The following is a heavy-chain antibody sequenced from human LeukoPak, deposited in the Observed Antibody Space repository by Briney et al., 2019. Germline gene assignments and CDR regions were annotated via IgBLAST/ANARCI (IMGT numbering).Heavy chain of an antibody. D-gene: IGHD2/OR15-2a*01. V-gene: IGHV4-59*01. CDR2: IYYSGNT. J-gene: IGHJ4*02. CDR3: ARHRNFFDY. Sequence: SETLSLTCTVSGDSISSSYWSWIRQPPGKGLEWIGYIYYSGNTNYYPSLKSRVTISVDTSRNRFSLKLSSVTAADTAVYYCARHRNFFDYWGQGILVTV. CDR1: GDSISSSY.